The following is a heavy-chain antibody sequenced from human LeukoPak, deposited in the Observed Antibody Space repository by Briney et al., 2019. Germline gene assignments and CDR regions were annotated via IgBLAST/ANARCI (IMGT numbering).Heavy chain of an antibody. J-gene: IGHJ4*02. CDR3: ARGGLVGPTPYLDS. CDR1: GFTFSTYP. CDR2: INNNGDRT. D-gene: IGHD1-26*01. Sequence: GGSLRLSCAASGFTFSTYPMYWVRQAPGRGPEYVSGINNNGDRTYYAKSVKGRFTISRDNYKNTLYLQVGSPRAEDMALYYCARGGLVGPTPYLDSWGQGTLVTVSS. V-gene: IGHV3-64*01.